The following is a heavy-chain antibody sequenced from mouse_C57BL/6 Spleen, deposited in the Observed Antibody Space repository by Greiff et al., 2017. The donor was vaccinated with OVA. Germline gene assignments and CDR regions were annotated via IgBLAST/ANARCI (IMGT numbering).Heavy chain of an antibody. CDR3: ERREHFDY. CDR2: ISGGGGNT. CDR1: GFTFSSYT. J-gene: IGHJ2*01. V-gene: IGHV5-9*01. Sequence: EVLLVESGGGLVKPGGSLKLSCAASGFTFSSYTMSWVRQTPEKRLEWVATISGGGGNTNYPDSVKGRFTISRDNAKNTLNLQMSSLRSEDTALYYCERREHFDYWGQGTTLTVSS.